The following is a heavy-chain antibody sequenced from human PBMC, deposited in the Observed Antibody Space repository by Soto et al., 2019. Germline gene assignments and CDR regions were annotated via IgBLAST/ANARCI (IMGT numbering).Heavy chain of an antibody. CDR3: ARAIVVVRSDAFDI. CDR1: GFTFSDYY. J-gene: IGHJ3*02. V-gene: IGHV3-11*06. D-gene: IGHD3-22*01. CDR2: ISSSSYT. Sequence: GSLRLSCAASGFTFSDYYMSWIRQAPGKGLEWVSYISSSSYTNYADSVKGRFTISRDNAKNSLYLQMNSLRAEDTAVYYCARAIVVVRSDAFDIWGQGTMVTVSS.